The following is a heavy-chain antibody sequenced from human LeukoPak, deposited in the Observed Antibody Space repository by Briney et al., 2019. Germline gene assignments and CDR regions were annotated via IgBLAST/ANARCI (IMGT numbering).Heavy chain of an antibody. CDR2: FDPADGER. CDR1: GYTLTELP. J-gene: IGHJ4*02. D-gene: IGHD4-17*01. V-gene: IGHV1-24*01. Sequence: GASVKVSCKVSGYTLTELPMYWVRQAPGKGLEWVGGFDPADGERFYAEKFQGRVTITRDTSASTAYMELSSLRSEDTAVYYCASDYGDYTLQIWGQGTLVTVSS. CDR3: ASDYGDYTLQI.